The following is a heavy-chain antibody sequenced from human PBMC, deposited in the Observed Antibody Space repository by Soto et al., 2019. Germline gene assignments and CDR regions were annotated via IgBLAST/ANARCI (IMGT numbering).Heavy chain of an antibody. V-gene: IGHV4-34*01. CDR1: GGSFSGYY. CDR2: INHSGST. D-gene: IGHD3-3*01. J-gene: IGHJ4*02. CDR3: ARVYYDFWSGHLFDY. Sequence: QVQLQQWGAGLLKPSETLSLTCAVYGGSFSGYYWSWIRQPPGKGLEWIGEINHSGSTNYNPSLKRRVTISVDTSKNQFSLKLSSVTAADTAVYYCARVYYDFWSGHLFDYWGQGTLVTVSS.